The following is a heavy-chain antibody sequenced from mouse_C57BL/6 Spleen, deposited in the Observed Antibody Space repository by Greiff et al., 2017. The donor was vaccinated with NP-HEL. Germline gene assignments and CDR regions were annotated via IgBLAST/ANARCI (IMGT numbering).Heavy chain of an antibody. J-gene: IGHJ4*01. V-gene: IGHV1-55*01. CDR3: ATTVGEFNAMDY. D-gene: IGHD1-1*01. Sequence: VQLQQPGAELVKPGASVKMSCKASGYTFTSYWITWVKQRPGQGLEWIGDIYPGSGSTNYNEKFKSKATLTVDTSSSTAYMQLSSLTSEDSAVYYCATTVGEFNAMDYWGQGTSVTVSS. CDR1: GYTFTSYW. CDR2: IYPGSGST.